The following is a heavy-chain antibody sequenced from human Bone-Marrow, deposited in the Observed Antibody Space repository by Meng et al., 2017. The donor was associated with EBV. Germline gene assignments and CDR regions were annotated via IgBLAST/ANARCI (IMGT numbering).Heavy chain of an antibody. CDR1: GGSFSGYY. J-gene: IGHJ5*02. CDR3: ATQRRDTDWFDP. V-gene: IGHV4-34*01. CDR2: INHSGST. Sequence: QWQLQQWGAGLLKPSETLSLTCAVYGGSFSGYYWTWIRQPPGKGLEWIGEINHSGSTNYNPSLKSRVTISVDTSKNQFSLKLSSVTAADTAVYYCATQRRDTDWFDPWGQGTLVTVSS. D-gene: IGHD6-25*01.